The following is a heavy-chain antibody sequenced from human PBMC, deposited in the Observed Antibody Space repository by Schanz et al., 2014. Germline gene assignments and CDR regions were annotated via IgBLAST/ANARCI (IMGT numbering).Heavy chain of an antibody. CDR3: ATGRAASNFGSEYFLY. Sequence: QVQLVESGGGVVQPGRSLRLSCAASRFTFSSYTMHWVRQAPGKGLEWVALISYDGSNKYYADSVKGRFAISRENSKNPMFLQMSSLRPEDPAVYYCATGRAASNFGSEYFLYWGPGPLVTVSS. V-gene: IGHV3-30*09. J-gene: IGHJ1*01. CDR1: RFTFSSYT. D-gene: IGHD6-13*01. CDR2: ISYDGSNK.